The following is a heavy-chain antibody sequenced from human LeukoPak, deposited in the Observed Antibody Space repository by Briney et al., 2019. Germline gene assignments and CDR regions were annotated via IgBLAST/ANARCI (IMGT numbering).Heavy chain of an antibody. D-gene: IGHD6-13*01. CDR3: TTEEPLSAAGIGYI. J-gene: IGHJ3*02. Sequence: PGGSLRLSCAASGFSFSNAWMSWVRQAPGKRLEWVGRIKSKADGGTADYAAPVKGRFTLSRDDSKNMVHLQMNSLKTEDTAVYYCTTEEPLSAAGIGYIWGQGTMVTVSS. CDR1: GFSFSNAW. V-gene: IGHV3-15*01. CDR2: IKSKADGGTA.